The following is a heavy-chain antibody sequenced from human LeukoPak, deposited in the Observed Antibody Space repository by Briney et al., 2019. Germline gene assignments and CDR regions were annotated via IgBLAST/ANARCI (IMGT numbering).Heavy chain of an antibody. Sequence: SETLSLTCTVSGGSISSYYWSWIRQPPGKGLEWIGYIYYSGSTNYNPSLKSRVTISVDTSKNQFSLKLSSVTAADTAVYYCARPRKHAFDIWGQGTMVTVSS. CDR2: IYYSGST. J-gene: IGHJ3*02. V-gene: IGHV4-59*08. CDR1: GGSISSYY. CDR3: ARPRKHAFDI.